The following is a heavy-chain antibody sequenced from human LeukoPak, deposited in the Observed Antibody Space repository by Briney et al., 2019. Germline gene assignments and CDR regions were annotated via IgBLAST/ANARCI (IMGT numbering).Heavy chain of an antibody. CDR1: GYTFTGYY. V-gene: IGHV1-69*13. J-gene: IGHJ4*02. Sequence: SVRVSCKASGYTFTGYYMHWVRQAPGQGLEWMGGIIPIFGTANYAQKFQGRVTITADESTSTAYMELSSLGSEDTAVYYCARQDSSFLWRPWDYWGQGTLVTVSS. D-gene: IGHD6-6*01. CDR2: IIPIFGTA. CDR3: ARQDSSFLWRPWDY.